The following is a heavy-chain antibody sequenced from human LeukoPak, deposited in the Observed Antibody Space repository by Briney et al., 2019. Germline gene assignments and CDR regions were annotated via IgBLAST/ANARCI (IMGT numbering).Heavy chain of an antibody. CDR1: GFTFSSYG. Sequence: GRSLRLSCAASGFTFSSYGMHRVRQAPGRGLEWVAVIWYDGSHKYYADSVKGRFTISRDNSKNTLYMQMNSLRAEDTAVYYCARGSITIFGVVVPNQYFDYCGQGTLVTVSS. V-gene: IGHV3-33*01. CDR2: IWYDGSHK. CDR3: ARGSITIFGVVVPNQYFDY. J-gene: IGHJ4*02. D-gene: IGHD3-3*01.